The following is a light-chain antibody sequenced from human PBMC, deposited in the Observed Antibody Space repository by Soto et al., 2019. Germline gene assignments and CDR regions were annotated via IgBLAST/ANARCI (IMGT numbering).Light chain of an antibody. V-gene: IGKV3-15*01. J-gene: IGKJ1*01. Sequence: VVTQSPATLSVFPGETATLSCRASQSVSSDLAWYQQRPGQAPRLLIYGASTRATGIPARFRGSGSGTEFRLPISSLQSEDFATYYCKQYNTWHPKMAFGRGTKVEIK. CDR1: QSVSSD. CDR3: KQYNTWHPKMA. CDR2: GAS.